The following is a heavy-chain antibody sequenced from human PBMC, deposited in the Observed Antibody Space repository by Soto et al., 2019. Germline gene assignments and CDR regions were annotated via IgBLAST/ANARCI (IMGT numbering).Heavy chain of an antibody. D-gene: IGHD6-6*01. J-gene: IGHJ6*03. V-gene: IGHV1-8*01. CDR3: ARVFTRLRSGRGKRNYYYYLDI. CDR1: GDAYTSCS. CDR2: MNPNSDNT. Sequence: APGDAYTSCSLYSLRQDNEQGHEWKGWMNPNSDNTGYAQKFQGRVTMTRNTSISTAYMELSSLRSEDTAVYYCARVFTRLRSGRGKRNYYYYLDIWGKGTTVTGSS.